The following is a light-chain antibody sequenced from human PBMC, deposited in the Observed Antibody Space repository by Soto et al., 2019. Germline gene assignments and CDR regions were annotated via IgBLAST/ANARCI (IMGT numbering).Light chain of an antibody. Sequence: DIQMTQSPSSLSASVGDRVTITCQASQDISNHLNWYQQKPGKATKLLIYDASNLETGVPSSFSGSGSGTDFTFTITSLRPEDIATYYCQQYDNLPTFTFGPGTKVDIK. CDR3: QQYDNLPTFT. CDR1: QDISNH. CDR2: DAS. J-gene: IGKJ3*01. V-gene: IGKV1-33*01.